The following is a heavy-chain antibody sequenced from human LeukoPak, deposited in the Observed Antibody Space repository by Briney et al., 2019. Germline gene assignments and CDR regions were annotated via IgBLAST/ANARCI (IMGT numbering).Heavy chain of an antibody. J-gene: IGHJ3*02. CDR1: GYTFAGYY. D-gene: IGHD4-17*01. CDR3: AGIDDYGDNMGAFDI. Sequence: GASVKVSCKASGYTFAGYYMHWVRQAPGQGLEWMGWINPNSGGTNYAQKFQGRVTMTRDTSISTAYMELSRLRSDDTAVYYCAGIDDYGDNMGAFDIWGQGTMVTVSS. CDR2: INPNSGGT. V-gene: IGHV1-2*02.